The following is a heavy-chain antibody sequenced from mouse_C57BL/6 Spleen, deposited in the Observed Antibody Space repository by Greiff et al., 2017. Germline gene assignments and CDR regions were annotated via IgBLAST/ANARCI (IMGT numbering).Heavy chain of an antibody. D-gene: IGHD2-1*01. CDR3: AREEGKGYFDY. CDR2: IYPGSGST. V-gene: IGHV1-9*01. J-gene: IGHJ2*01. Sequence: QVQLQQSGAELMKPGASVKLSCKATGYTFTGYWIEWVKQRPGHGLEWIGDIYPGSGSTNYNEKFKSKATLTVDTSSSTAYMQLSSLTSEDSAVYYCAREEGKGYFDYWGQGTTLTVSS. CDR1: GYTFTGYW.